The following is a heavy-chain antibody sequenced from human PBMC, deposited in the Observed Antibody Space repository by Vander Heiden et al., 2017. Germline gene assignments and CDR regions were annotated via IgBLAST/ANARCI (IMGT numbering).Heavy chain of an antibody. CDR1: GFTFSSYW. Sequence: ASGFTFSSYWMSWVRQAPGKGLEWVANIKQDGSEKYYVDSVKGRFTISRDNAKNSLYLQMNSLRAEDTAVYYCARDHGGKLSAFDIWGQGTMVTVSS. CDR3: ARDHGGKLSAFDI. CDR2: IKQDGSEK. J-gene: IGHJ3*02. V-gene: IGHV3-7*01. D-gene: IGHD3-16*01.